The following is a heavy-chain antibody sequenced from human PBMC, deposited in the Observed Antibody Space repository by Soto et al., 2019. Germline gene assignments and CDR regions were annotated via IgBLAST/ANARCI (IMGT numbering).Heavy chain of an antibody. CDR1: GFAFISYS. CDR2: IFVDSTII. Sequence: GGSLRLSCVASGFAFISYSMVWVRQAPGKGLEWISYIFVDSTIIYYADSVKGRFTVFRDNAQNSLFLLMKSVRAEDSAIYYCARDRDWAFDFWGQGAPVTSPQ. J-gene: IGHJ4*02. CDR3: ARDRDWAFDF. D-gene: IGHD3-9*01. V-gene: IGHV3-48*04.